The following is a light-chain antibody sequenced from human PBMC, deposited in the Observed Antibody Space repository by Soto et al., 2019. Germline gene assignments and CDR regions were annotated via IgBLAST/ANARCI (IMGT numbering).Light chain of an antibody. Sequence: EIVMTQSPATLSVSPGERATLSCRASQSVNSNLAWYQQKPGQAPRLLIYGASTRATGVPARFSGSGSGTEFILTVSSLQSEDFAVYFCQQYNIWSSITFGQGTRLEIK. CDR2: GAS. V-gene: IGKV3-15*01. CDR1: QSVNSN. CDR3: QQYNIWSSIT. J-gene: IGKJ5*01.